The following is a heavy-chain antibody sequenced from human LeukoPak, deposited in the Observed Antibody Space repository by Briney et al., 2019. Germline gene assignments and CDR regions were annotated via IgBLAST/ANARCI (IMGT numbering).Heavy chain of an antibody. CDR2: ISSSGSTI. J-gene: IGHJ4*02. Sequence: GGSLRLSCAASGFTFSSYEMNWVRQAPGKGLEWVSYISSSGSTIYYADSVKGRFTISRDNAKNSLYLQMNSLRAEDTAVYYCARGAPYYAGFDNWGQGTLVTVSS. CDR3: ARGAPYYAGFDN. CDR1: GFTFSSYE. D-gene: IGHD3-10*01. V-gene: IGHV3-48*03.